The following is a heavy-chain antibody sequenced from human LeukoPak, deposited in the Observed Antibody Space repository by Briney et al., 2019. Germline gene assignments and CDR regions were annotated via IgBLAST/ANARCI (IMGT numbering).Heavy chain of an antibody. CDR1: GFTFSSHA. J-gene: IGHJ4*02. CDR3: ASVGGYDPLFDY. D-gene: IGHD5-12*01. V-gene: IGHV3-30-3*01. Sequence: GGSLRLSCAASGFTFSSHAMHWVRQAPGKGLEWVAVISFDGSNKYYADSVKGRFTISGDNSKNTLYLQMNSLRTEDTAVYYCASVGGYDPLFDYWGQGTLVTVSS. CDR2: ISFDGSNK.